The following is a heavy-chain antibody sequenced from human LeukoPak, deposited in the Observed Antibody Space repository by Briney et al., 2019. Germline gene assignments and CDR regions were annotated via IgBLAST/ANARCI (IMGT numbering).Heavy chain of an antibody. V-gene: IGHV3-21*01. CDR1: GFTFSNSW. CDR3: ARQYSSGWYRPLEYNWFDP. D-gene: IGHD6-19*01. CDR2: ISSSSSYI. J-gene: IGHJ5*02. Sequence: PGGSLRLSCAACGFTFSNSWMSWVRQAPGKGLEWVSSISSSSSYIYYADSVKGRFTISRDNAKNSLYLQMNSLRAEDTAVYYCARQYSSGWYRPLEYNWFDPWGQGTLVTVSS.